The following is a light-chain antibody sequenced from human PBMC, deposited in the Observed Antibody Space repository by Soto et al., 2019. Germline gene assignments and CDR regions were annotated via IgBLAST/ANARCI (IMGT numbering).Light chain of an antibody. CDR1: QSLIHSDGNTY. Sequence: DVVMTQSPLSLPVTLGQPASISCRSSQSLIHSDGNTYLSWFQQRPGQSPRRLIDEVSDRDSGVPERFTGSGSGTDFTLKISRVEAEDVGVYYCMQGTHWPWTFGQGTEVEIK. J-gene: IGKJ1*01. V-gene: IGKV2-30*02. CDR2: EVS. CDR3: MQGTHWPWT.